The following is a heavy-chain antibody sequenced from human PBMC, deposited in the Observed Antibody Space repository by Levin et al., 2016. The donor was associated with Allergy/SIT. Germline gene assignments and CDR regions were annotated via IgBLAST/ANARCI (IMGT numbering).Heavy chain of an antibody. Sequence: WIRQPPGKGLVWVSRINSDGSSTSYADSVKGRFTISRDNAKNTLYLQMNSLRAEDTAVYYCLAYCGGDQRLDAFDTWGQGTMVTVSS. CDR3: LAYCGGDQRLDAFDT. D-gene: IGHD2-21*02. V-gene: IGHV3-74*01. CDR2: INSDGSST. J-gene: IGHJ3*02.